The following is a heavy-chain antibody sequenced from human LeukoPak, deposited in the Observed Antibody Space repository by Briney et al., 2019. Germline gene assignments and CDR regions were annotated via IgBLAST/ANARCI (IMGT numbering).Heavy chain of an antibody. Sequence: PSETLSLTCSVSGGSISSYYWSWIRQPPGKGLEWIGYIYYSGSTNYNPSLKSRVTISVDTSKNQFSLKMSSVTAADTAVYFCARGGPPGYYYDYYMDVWGKGTTVTISS. CDR3: ARGGPPGYYYDYYMDV. J-gene: IGHJ6*03. CDR1: GGSISSYY. V-gene: IGHV4-59*01. CDR2: IYYSGST.